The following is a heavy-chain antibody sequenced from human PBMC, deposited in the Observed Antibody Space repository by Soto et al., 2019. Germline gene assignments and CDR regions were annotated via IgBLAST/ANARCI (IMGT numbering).Heavy chain of an antibody. CDR1: GFSFTKHA. CDR3: ARLPSPNYFDSSGFDY. CDR2: ISSSGDRA. Sequence: EVQLLESGGGLVPPGGSLRLSCAASGFSFTKHAMNWVRQAPGKGLEWISAISSSGDRAYYADSVKGRFTISRDNSKNTLYLQMNSLRAEDTAVYFCARLPSPNYFDSSGFDYWGQGTLVSVSS. D-gene: IGHD3-22*01. V-gene: IGHV3-23*01. J-gene: IGHJ4*02.